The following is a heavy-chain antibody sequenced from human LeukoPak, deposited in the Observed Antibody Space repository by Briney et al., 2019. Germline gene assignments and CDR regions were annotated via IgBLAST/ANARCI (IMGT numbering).Heavy chain of an antibody. CDR1: GFTFSNTW. J-gene: IGHJ4*02. D-gene: IGHD1-26*01. V-gene: IGHV3-7*01. CDR2: INPDGRTK. CDR3: ARDQSGSLDY. Sequence: GGSLRLSCAASGFTFSNTWMAWVRQAPGKGLEWVANINPDGRTKQYVDSVKGRFTISRDNAKNSLHLQMNSLTAEDTAVYYCARDQSGSLDYWGQGTLLTVSS.